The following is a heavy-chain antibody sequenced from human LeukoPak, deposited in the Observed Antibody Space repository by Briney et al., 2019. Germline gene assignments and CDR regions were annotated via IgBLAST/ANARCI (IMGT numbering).Heavy chain of an antibody. J-gene: IGHJ6*02. CDR3: ARGRATETTFYYYYHGMDV. CDR1: GGSISSHH. Sequence: SETLSLTCTVSGGSISSHHWNWIRQPPGKGLEWIGEINHSGSTNYNPSLKSRVTISVDTSKNQFSLKLTSVTAADTAVYYCARGRATETTFYYYYHGMDVWGQGTTVTVSS. CDR2: INHSGST. V-gene: IGHV4-34*01. D-gene: IGHD4-11*01.